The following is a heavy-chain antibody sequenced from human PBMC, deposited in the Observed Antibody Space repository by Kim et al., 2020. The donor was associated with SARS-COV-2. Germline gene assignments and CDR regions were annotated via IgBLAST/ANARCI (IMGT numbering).Heavy chain of an antibody. D-gene: IGHD2-8*01. CDR1: GFSFNSHS. CDR2: ISVLSNTI. V-gene: IGHV3-48*01. J-gene: IGHJ4*02. CDR3: VRGEVCSHGICSWVGVFDY. Sequence: GGSLRLSCAASGFSFNSHSMNWVRQAPGRGLEWVAYISVLSNTIYYADSVKDRFAISRDNARNSLFLQMSSLRADDTAVYYCVRGEVCSHGICSWVGVFDYWGQGALVTVSS.